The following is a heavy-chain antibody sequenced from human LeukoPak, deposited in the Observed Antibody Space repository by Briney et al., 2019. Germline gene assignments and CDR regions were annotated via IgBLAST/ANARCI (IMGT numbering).Heavy chain of an antibody. CDR1: GYTFTSYY. Sequence: ASVKVSCKASGYTFTSYYMHWVRQAPGQGLEWMGIINPSGGSTSYAQKFQGRVTMTRDTSTSTVYMELSSLRSEDTAVYYCARDSPRLNSQYDFWSGYPDYWGQGTLVTVSS. J-gene: IGHJ4*02. CDR2: INPSGGST. V-gene: IGHV1-46*01. D-gene: IGHD3-3*01. CDR3: ARDSPRLNSQYDFWSGYPDY.